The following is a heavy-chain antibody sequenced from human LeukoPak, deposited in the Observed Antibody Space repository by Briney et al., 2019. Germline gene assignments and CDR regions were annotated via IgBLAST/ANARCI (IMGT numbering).Heavy chain of an antibody. V-gene: IGHV4-59*01. Sequence: PSETLSLTCTVSGGSISSYYWSWIRQPPGKGLEWIGYIYYSGSTNYNPSLKSRVTISVDTSKNQFSLKLSSVAAADTAVYCCARLGYCSGGSCYSHYYYYYMDVWGKGTTVTVSS. CDR2: IYYSGST. CDR3: ARLGYCSGGSCYSHYYYYYMDV. CDR1: GGSISSYY. D-gene: IGHD2-15*01. J-gene: IGHJ6*03.